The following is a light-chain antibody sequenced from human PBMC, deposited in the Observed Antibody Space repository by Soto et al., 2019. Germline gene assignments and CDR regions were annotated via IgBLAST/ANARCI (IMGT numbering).Light chain of an antibody. V-gene: IGKV3-15*01. J-gene: IGKJ4*01. CDR2: GAS. CDR3: QQYGNSPLT. CDR1: QSVRSN. Sequence: EIVMTQSPGTLSVSPGERATLSCMASQSVRSNLAWYQQKPGQAPRLLIYGASTRATGIPAGLSGSGSGTEFTLTISSLQSEDFALYYCQQYGNSPLTFGGGTKVDIK.